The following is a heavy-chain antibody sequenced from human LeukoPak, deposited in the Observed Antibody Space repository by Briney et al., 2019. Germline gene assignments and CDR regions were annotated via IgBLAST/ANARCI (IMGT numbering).Heavy chain of an antibody. CDR2: IKQDGSEK. CDR1: GFTFSSYW. Sequence: PGGSLRLSCAASGFTFSSYWMNWVRQAPGKGLEWVANIKQDGSEKYYVDSVKGRFTISRDNAKNSLYLQMNSLRAEDTAVFYCARDGTYTDYDPDFDIWGQGTLVTVSS. J-gene: IGHJ4*02. V-gene: IGHV3-7*04. D-gene: IGHD5-12*01. CDR3: ARDGTYTDYDPDFDI.